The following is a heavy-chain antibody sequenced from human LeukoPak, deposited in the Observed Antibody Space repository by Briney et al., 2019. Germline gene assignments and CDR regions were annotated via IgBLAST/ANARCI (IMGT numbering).Heavy chain of an antibody. Sequence: GGSLRLSCAASGFTFSNYVMHWVRQAPGKGLEWVACIRYDGSNKYYSDSVKGRFTISRDNSKNTLYLQMNSLRPEDTPVYYCARESSPYSSSSEAFDIWGQGTMVTVSS. CDR3: ARESSPYSSSSEAFDI. CDR1: GFTFSNYV. J-gene: IGHJ3*02. D-gene: IGHD6-6*01. V-gene: IGHV3-30*02. CDR2: IRYDGSNK.